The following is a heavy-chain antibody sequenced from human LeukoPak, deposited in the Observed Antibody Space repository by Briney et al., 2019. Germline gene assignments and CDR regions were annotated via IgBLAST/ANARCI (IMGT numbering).Heavy chain of an antibody. D-gene: IGHD4-17*01. V-gene: IGHV3-48*04. CDR2: ISSSSSTI. J-gene: IGHJ3*02. CDR3: ARDFRHGAIRDAFDI. CDR1: GFTFSSYS. Sequence: GGSLRLSCAASGFTFSSYSMNWVRQAPGKGLEWVSYISSSSSTIYYADSVKGRFTISRDNAKNSLYLQMNSLRAEDTAVYYCARDFRHGAIRDAFDIWGQGTMVTVSS.